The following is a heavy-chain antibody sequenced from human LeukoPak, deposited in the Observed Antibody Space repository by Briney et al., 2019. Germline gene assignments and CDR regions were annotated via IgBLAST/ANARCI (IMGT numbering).Heavy chain of an antibody. D-gene: IGHD6-19*01. CDR2: IIPIFGTA. CDR3: ARVGSSGDYYYYYMDV. CDR1: GGTFSSYA. Sequence: SVKVSCKASGGTFSSYAISWVRQAPGQGLEWMGGIIPIFGTANYAQKFQGRVTITADKSTSTAYMELSSLRSEDTAVYYCARVGSSGDYYYYYMDVWGKGTTVTVSS. V-gene: IGHV1-69*06. J-gene: IGHJ6*03.